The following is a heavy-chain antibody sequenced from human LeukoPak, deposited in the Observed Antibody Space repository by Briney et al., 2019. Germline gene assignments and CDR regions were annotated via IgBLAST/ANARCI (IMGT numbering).Heavy chain of an antibody. CDR1: GFTFSSYW. V-gene: IGHV3-7*01. J-gene: IGHJ4*02. CDR2: IKQDGSEK. CDR3: ARSGSGFDC. Sequence: GGSLRLSCAASGFTFSSYWMSWVRQAPGKGLEWVANIKQDGSEKNYVDSVKGRFTISRDNAKNSQYLQINSLRVEDTAVYYCARSGSGFDCWGQGTLVSVSS. D-gene: IGHD1-26*01.